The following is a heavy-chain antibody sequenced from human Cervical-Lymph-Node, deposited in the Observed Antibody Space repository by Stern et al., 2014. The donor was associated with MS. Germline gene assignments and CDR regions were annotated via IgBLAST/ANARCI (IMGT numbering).Heavy chain of an antibody. Sequence: VQLVESGGGVVQPGRSLRLSCAASGFTFSSYGMHWVRQAPGKGLEWVAVIWYDGSNKYYADSVKGRFTISRDNSKNTLYLQMNSLRAEDTAVYYCARGEEGYCTNGVCFYFDYWGQGTLVTVSS. V-gene: IGHV3-33*01. D-gene: IGHD2-8*01. CDR2: IWYDGSNK. CDR1: GFTFSSYG. J-gene: IGHJ4*02. CDR3: ARGEEGYCTNGVCFYFDY.